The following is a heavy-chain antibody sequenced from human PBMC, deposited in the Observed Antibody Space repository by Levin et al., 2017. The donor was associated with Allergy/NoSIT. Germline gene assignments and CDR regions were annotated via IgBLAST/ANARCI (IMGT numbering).Heavy chain of an antibody. J-gene: IGHJ6*02. V-gene: IGHV1-69*13. CDR3: ASCVSRGIAAASYYYYGMDV. CDR1: GGTFSSYA. Sequence: SVKVSCKASGGTFSSYAISWVRQAPGQGLEWMGGIIPIFGTANYAQKFQGRVTITADESTSTAYMELSSLRSEDTAVYYCASCVSRGIAAASYYYYGMDVWGQGTTVTVSS. D-gene: IGHD6-25*01. CDR2: IIPIFGTA.